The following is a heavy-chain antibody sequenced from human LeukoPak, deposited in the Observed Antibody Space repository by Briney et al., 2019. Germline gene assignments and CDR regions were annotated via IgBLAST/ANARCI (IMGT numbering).Heavy chain of an antibody. V-gene: IGHV3-23*01. D-gene: IGHD1-26*01. CDR2: ISGSGGST. J-gene: IGHJ4*02. CDR1: GFPFSSYA. Sequence: GGSLRLSCAASGFPFSSYAMTWVRQAPGKGLEWVSAISGSGGSTYYADSVKGRFTISRDKSKNTLHLQMNSLRAEDTAVYYCARNPGIVGAQTRAFDYWGQGTLVTVSS. CDR3: ARNPGIVGAQTRAFDY.